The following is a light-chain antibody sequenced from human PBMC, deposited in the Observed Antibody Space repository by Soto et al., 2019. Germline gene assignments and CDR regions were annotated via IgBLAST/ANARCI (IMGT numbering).Light chain of an antibody. CDR2: DTS. V-gene: IGKV3-15*01. CDR3: KPNKNWPFT. Sequence: EVVMTQSPATLSVSPGEGVTLSCRANQGIGDTLAWYQHKPGQTPRLLIYDTSTRAPGVPARFSGSRSGPEFTLTNNRLQAEDFAIYYCKPNKNWPFTFGGGTKVESK. J-gene: IGKJ4*01. CDR1: QGIGDT.